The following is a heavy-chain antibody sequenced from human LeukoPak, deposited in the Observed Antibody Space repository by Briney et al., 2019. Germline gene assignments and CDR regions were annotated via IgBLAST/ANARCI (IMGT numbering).Heavy chain of an antibody. V-gene: IGHV3-66*01. J-gene: IGHJ6*02. Sequence: PGGSLRLSCAASGFTVSSNYMSWVRQAPGKGLEWVSVIYSGGSTYYADSVKGRFTISRDNSKNTLYLQMNSLRAEDTAVYYCARDQGIAAAGRLGAYGMDVWGQGTTVTVSS. CDR2: IYSGGST. D-gene: IGHD6-13*01. CDR1: GFTVSSNY. CDR3: ARDQGIAAAGRLGAYGMDV.